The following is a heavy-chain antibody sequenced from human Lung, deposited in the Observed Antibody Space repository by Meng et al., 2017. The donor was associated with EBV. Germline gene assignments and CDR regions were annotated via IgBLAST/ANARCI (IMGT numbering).Heavy chain of an antibody. V-gene: IGHV3-30-3*01. D-gene: IGHD3-16*01. CDR3: ATNQGDSAAYRGWLDP. CDR2: ISYDGNNK. CDR1: GFIFRTYA. J-gene: IGHJ5*02. Sequence: QVQLVESGGGVVQLVRSLRIHGEASGFIFRTYAMEWVRQAPGKGLEWLAAISYDGNNKYYADSAKGRFTISRDSSKNTLFLEMNTLRRDDTAVYYCATNQGDSAAYRGWLDPWGQGILVTVS.